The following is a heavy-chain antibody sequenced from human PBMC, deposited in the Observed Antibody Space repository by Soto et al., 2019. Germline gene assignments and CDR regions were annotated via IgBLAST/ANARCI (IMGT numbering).Heavy chain of an antibody. CDR3: ARSALEWLLSRLYYYYGMDV. J-gene: IGHJ6*02. V-gene: IGHV3-30-3*01. Sequence: GGSLRLSCAASGFTFSSYAMHWVRQAPGKGLEWVAVISYDGSNKYYADSVKGRFTISRDNSKNTLYLQMNSLRAEDTAVYYCARSALEWLLSRLYYYYGMDVWGQGTTVTVSS. CDR1: GFTFSSYA. D-gene: IGHD3-3*01. CDR2: ISYDGSNK.